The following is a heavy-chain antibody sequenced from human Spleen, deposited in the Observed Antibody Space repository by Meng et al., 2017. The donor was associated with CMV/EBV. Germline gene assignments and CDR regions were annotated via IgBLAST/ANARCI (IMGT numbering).Heavy chain of an antibody. Sequence: GGSLRLSCVGSGFTFSSYSMNWVRQAPGKGLEWVSSISSSSSYIYYADSVKGRFTISRDNSKNTLYLQMNSLRAEDTAVYYCARPIVATIYYYYYYGMDVWGQGTTVTVSS. V-gene: IGHV3-21*01. D-gene: IGHD5-12*01. CDR3: ARPIVATIYYYYYYGMDV. CDR2: ISSSSSYI. CDR1: GFTFSSYS. J-gene: IGHJ6*02.